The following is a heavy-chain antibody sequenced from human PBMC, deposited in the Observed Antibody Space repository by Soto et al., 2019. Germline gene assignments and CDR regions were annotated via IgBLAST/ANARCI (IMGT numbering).Heavy chain of an antibody. J-gene: IGHJ6*03. D-gene: IGHD5-12*01. CDR2: MNPNSGDT. V-gene: IGHV1-2*02. CDR3: ARESGGATATLDYYYFYMDV. CDR1: GYRFSDYY. Sequence: QVQLVQSGAEVKKPGASVTVSCKASGYRFSDYYLHWVRQAPGQGPEWMGWMNPNSGDTKYAQKFKGRVTMTRDTSVRTAFMELNWLKSADTAVYYCARESGGATATLDYYYFYMDVWGSGTTVTVSS.